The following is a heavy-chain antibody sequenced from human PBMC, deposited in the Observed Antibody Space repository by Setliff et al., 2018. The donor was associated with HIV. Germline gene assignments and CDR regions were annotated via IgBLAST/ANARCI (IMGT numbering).Heavy chain of an antibody. CDR2: INHDRTT. CDR3: ARGSRQLTIFGVVFKTNYYFMDV. CDR1: GGSITGYY. Sequence: PSETLSLTCTVSGGSITGYYWSWIRQPPGKGLEWIGEINHDRTTNYNPSLKSRVTISVDTSKNQFSLTLNSVTAADTAVYYCARGSRQLTIFGVVFKTNYYFMDVWGKGTAVTVSS. D-gene: IGHD3-3*01. V-gene: IGHV4-34*01. J-gene: IGHJ6*03.